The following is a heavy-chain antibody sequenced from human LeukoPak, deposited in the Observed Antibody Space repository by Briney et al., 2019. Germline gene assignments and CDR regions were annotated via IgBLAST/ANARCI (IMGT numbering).Heavy chain of an antibody. Sequence: GGSLRLSCAASGFIFSSYAMSWVRLAPGKGLEWISVISGSGGRTDYADSVKGRFTISRDNSKNTLYLQMNSLRAEDTAVYYCARDLGDYWGQGALVTVST. CDR3: ARDLGDY. D-gene: IGHD3-10*01. V-gene: IGHV3-23*01. CDR1: GFIFSSYA. CDR2: ISGSGGRT. J-gene: IGHJ4*02.